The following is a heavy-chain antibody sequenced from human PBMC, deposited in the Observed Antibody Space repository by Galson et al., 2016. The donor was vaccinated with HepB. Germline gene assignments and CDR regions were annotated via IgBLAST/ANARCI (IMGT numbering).Heavy chain of an antibody. J-gene: IGHJ6*02. V-gene: IGHV4-30-4*01. CDR3: ARVVYSTFDRKYYDMDV. CDR2: IYYSGSS. Sequence: TLSLTCTVSGGSMSTGDYYWSWIRQPPGKGLEWIGHIYYSGSSYYIPSLKSRVSISIDTSKNHFSLKLNSVTAADTAVYYCARVVYSTFDRKYYDMDVWGLGTTVTVSS. CDR1: GGSMSTGDYY. D-gene: IGHD4-11*01.